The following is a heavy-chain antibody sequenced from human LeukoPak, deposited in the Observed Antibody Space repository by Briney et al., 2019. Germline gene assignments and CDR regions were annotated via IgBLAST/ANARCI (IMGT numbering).Heavy chain of an antibody. Sequence: SETLTLTCTVSGASITTNYWSWIRQSPGKGLQWIGHIFYTGNTNHNPSLKSRVTISLDTSKNQFSLKLSSVTAADTALYYCAKAREFSSSSGRAYYFDYWGQGTLVTVSS. CDR3: AKAREFSSSSGRAYYFDY. D-gene: IGHD6-6*01. CDR2: IFYTGNT. J-gene: IGHJ4*02. CDR1: GASITTNY. V-gene: IGHV4-59*01.